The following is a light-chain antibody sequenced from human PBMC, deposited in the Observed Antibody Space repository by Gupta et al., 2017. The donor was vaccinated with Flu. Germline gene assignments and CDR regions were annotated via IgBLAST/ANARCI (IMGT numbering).Light chain of an antibody. Sequence: DLQLTQSPSTLSASVGDRVTITCRASQSFGGWLAWYQQKPGKTPKLLSNEASNLRSGVSSRFSGSGSGTEFTLTISSLQPDDIATYYGQKDKEYAWTFGQGTQVVVK. V-gene: IGKV1-5*03. CDR3: QKDKEYAWT. CDR2: EAS. CDR1: QSFGGW. J-gene: IGKJ1*01.